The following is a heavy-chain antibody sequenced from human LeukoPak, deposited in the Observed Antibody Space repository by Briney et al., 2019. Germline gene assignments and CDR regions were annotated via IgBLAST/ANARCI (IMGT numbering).Heavy chain of an antibody. J-gene: IGHJ4*02. CDR2: TYYRSKWYN. V-gene: IGHV6-1*01. CDR3: ARDRNYYDSSGYYIRGHYFDY. Sequence: SQTLSLTCAISGDSVSSNSATWNWIRQSPSRGLEWLGRTYYRSKWYNDYAVSVKSRITINPDTSKNQFSLQLNSVTAADTTVYYCARDRNYYDSSGYYIRGHYFDYWGQGTLVTVSS. D-gene: IGHD3-22*01. CDR1: GDSVSSNSAT.